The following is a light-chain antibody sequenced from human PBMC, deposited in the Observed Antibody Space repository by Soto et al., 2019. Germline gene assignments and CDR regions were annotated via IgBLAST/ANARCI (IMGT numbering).Light chain of an antibody. V-gene: IGKV1-9*01. CDR2: AAS. J-gene: IGKJ4*01. Sequence: IQLTQSPSSLSASVGERVTITCRASQEIAIYLSCYQQTPGEAPKLLIYAASTLYGGVPSRVSGSGSGTDFALTITSLQAEDFATYYCQQLRMYPSTFGGGTKVDIK. CDR3: QQLRMYPST. CDR1: QEIAIY.